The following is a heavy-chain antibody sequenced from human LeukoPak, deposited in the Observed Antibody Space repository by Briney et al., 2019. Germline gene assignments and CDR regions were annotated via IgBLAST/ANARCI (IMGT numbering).Heavy chain of an antibody. CDR3: ARGYSSSWLHAFDI. J-gene: IGHJ3*02. CDR2: INHSGST. V-gene: IGHV4-34*01. D-gene: IGHD6-13*01. CDR1: GGSFSGYH. Sequence: SETLSLTCAVYGGSFSGYHWSWIRQPPGKGLEWIGEINHSGSTNYNPSLRSRVTISVDTSKNQFSLKLSSVTAADTAVYYCARGYSSSWLHAFDIWGQGTMVTVSS.